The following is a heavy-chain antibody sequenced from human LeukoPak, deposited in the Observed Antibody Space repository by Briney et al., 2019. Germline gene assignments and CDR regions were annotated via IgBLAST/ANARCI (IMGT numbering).Heavy chain of an antibody. CDR3: ATDGGPFEN. CDR1: GFRFSSYW. CDR2: IKQDGSEK. D-gene: IGHD4-23*01. Sequence: GGSLRVSCAASGFRFSSYWMSWVRQAPGKGLEWVANIKQDGSEKYYVDSVKGRFTISGDNAKNSLYLQMNSLRAEDTAVYYCATDGGPFENWGQGTLVTVSS. J-gene: IGHJ4*02. V-gene: IGHV3-7*01.